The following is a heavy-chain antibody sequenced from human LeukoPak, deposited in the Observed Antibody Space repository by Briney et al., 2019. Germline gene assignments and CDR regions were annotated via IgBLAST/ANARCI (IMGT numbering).Heavy chain of an antibody. V-gene: IGHV3-30-3*01. CDR1: GFTFSSYA. J-gene: IGHJ3*02. D-gene: IGHD3-10*01. Sequence: GGSLRLSCAASGFTFSSYAMHWVRQAPGTGLEWVAVISYDGSNKYYADSVKGRFTISRDNSKNTLYLQMNSLRAEDTAVYYCARARVLLWFGEFAVDAFDIWGQGTMVTVSS. CDR3: ARARVLLWFGEFAVDAFDI. CDR2: ISYDGSNK.